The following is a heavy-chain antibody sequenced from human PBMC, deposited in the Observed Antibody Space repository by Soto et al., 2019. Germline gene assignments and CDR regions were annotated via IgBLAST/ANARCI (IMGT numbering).Heavy chain of an antibody. J-gene: IGHJ4*02. Sequence: GGSLRLSCEASGFTFNTYSMHWVRQPPGKGLEWLAAIWYDGTQKYYADSVKGRFIISRDNSKKTLYLEMNSLRAEDTAVYYCARAGGTTVTGLWHFDSWGQGTLVTVPQ. V-gene: IGHV3-33*01. D-gene: IGHD4-17*01. CDR2: IWYDGTQK. CDR3: ARAGGTTVTGLWHFDS. CDR1: GFTFNTYS.